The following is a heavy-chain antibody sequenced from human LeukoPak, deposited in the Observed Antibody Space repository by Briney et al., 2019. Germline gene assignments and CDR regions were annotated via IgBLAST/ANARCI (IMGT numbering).Heavy chain of an antibody. CDR3: ARVAAAAGYYFDY. CDR2: ISGSGDTT. Sequence: GGSLRLSCAASGFTFSSYAMTWVRQAPGKGLEWVSTISGSGDTTNYADSVKGRFTISRDNAKNSLYLQMNSLRAEDTAVYYCARVAAAAGYYFDYWGQGTLVTVSS. V-gene: IGHV3-23*01. D-gene: IGHD6-13*01. CDR1: GFTFSSYA. J-gene: IGHJ4*02.